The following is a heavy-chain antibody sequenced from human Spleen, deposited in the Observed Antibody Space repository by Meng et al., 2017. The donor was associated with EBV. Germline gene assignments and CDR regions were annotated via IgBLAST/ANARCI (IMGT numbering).Heavy chain of an antibody. CDR1: GDSISSFYY. Sequence: QLQSRGAGPGQVNPSATLSLPCTVSGDSISSFYYWGWIRQPPGRGLEWIGSVHYTGSTYYSPSLKSRVTVSVDTSKNQFSLRLTSVTAADTAVYYCARPFPSWQSPRLDPFGAWGQGTLVTVSS. CDR2: VHYTGST. J-gene: IGHJ5*02. V-gene: IGHV4-39*01. CDR3: ARPFPSWQSPRLDPFGA. D-gene: IGHD6-19*01.